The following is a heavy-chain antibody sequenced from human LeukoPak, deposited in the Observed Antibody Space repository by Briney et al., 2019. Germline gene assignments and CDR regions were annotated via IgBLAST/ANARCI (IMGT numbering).Heavy chain of an antibody. Sequence: PSETLSLTCTVSGDSISSYYWSWIRQPPGKGLEWIGYIYYSGSTKYNPSLKSRVTISVDTSKNQFSLKVSSVTAADTAVYYCATGTYSYGYYGSWGQGTLVTVSS. J-gene: IGHJ5*02. CDR1: GDSISSYY. CDR3: ATGTYSYGYYGS. CDR2: IYYSGST. D-gene: IGHD5-18*01. V-gene: IGHV4-59*01.